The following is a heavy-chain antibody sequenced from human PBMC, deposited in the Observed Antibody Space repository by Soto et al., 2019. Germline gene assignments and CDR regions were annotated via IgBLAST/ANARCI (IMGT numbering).Heavy chain of an antibody. Sequence: EVQLVESGGGLVQPGGALRLSCAASGFTFSSYWMHWVRQAPGKGLVWVSRINSDGSSTSYADSVKGRFTISRDNAKNTLYLQMNCMRAEDTAVYYCAMGGRLNWYFDLWGRGPLVTVSS. D-gene: IGHD1-26*01. CDR2: INSDGSST. J-gene: IGHJ2*01. CDR1: GFTFSSYW. CDR3: AMGGRLNWYFDL. V-gene: IGHV3-74*01.